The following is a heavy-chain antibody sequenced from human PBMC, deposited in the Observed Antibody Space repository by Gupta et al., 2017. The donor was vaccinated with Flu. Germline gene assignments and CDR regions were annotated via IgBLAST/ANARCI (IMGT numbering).Heavy chain of an antibody. V-gene: IGHV2-5*02. J-gene: IGHJ4*02. CDR2: IFWDDDK. Sequence: QITLKESGPTLVKPTQTLTLTCTSSGFSLSTTGEGVGWFRQPPGKAPEWLALIFWDDDKRYSPSLKSRLTIAKDITKNQVVLTVTNLDPVDTATFFCAHRKGRAALFDYWGQGILVTVSS. CDR1: GFSLSTTGEG. D-gene: IGHD3-10*01. CDR3: AHRKGRAALFDY.